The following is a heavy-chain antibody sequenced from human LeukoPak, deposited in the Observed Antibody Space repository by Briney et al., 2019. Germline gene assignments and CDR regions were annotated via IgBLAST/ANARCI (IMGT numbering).Heavy chain of an antibody. CDR1: GYTFTSYG. J-gene: IGHJ4*02. CDR3: ARDLRRYSSGWYVGY. D-gene: IGHD6-19*01. V-gene: IGHV1-18*04. Sequence: ASVKVSCKASGYTFTSYGISWVRQAPGQGLEWMGRISAYNGNTNYAQKLQGRVTMTTDTSTSTAYMELRSLRSDDTAVYYCARDLRRYSSGWYVGYWGQGTLVTVSS. CDR2: ISAYNGNT.